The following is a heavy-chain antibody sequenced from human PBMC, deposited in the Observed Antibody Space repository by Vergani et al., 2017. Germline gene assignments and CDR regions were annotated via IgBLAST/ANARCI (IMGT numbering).Heavy chain of an antibody. D-gene: IGHD3-16*01. CDR3: ASRGDLGRFDY. CDR1: GCTFSSYT. Sequence: QVQLVQSGAEVKKPGSSVKVSCKASGCTFSSYTISWVRQAPGQGLEWLGRIIPILGIANYAQKVQGRVTISADKSTSTAYMQLSSLRSEDTAVYYCASRGDLGRFDYWGQGTLVTVSS. CDR2: IIPILGIA. J-gene: IGHJ4*02. V-gene: IGHV1-69*02.